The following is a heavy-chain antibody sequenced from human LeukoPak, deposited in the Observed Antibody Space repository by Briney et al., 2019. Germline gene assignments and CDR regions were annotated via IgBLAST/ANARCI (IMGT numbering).Heavy chain of an antibody. Sequence: GGSLRLSCTASGFTFGDYTMSWFRQAPGKGLEWVGFIRSKAYGGTTEYAASVKGRFTISRDDSKSLAYLQMNSLKTEDTGVYYCTRDYELGGAFDYWGQGALVTVSS. D-gene: IGHD3-16*01. V-gene: IGHV3-49*03. CDR2: IRSKAYGGTT. CDR3: TRDYELGGAFDY. CDR1: GFTFGDYT. J-gene: IGHJ4*02.